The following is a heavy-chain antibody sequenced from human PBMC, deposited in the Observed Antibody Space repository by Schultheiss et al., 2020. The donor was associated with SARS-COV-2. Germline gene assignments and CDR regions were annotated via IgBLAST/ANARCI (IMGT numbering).Heavy chain of an antibody. Sequence: GGSLRLSCAASGFTFSDYYMSWIRQAPGKGLEWVAVISYDGSNKYYADSVKGRFTISRDNSKSTLSLQMNSLRAEDTAVYYCARDGDRAAEDYWGQGTLVTVSS. CDR1: GFTFSDYY. CDR2: ISYDGSNK. V-gene: IGHV3-30*03. CDR3: ARDGDRAAEDY. D-gene: IGHD6-13*01. J-gene: IGHJ4*02.